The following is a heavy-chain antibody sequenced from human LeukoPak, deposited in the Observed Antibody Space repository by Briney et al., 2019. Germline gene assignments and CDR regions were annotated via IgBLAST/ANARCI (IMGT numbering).Heavy chain of an antibody. J-gene: IGHJ4*02. CDR3: ASSGGRGSYEY. Sequence: SETLSLTCAVYGGSFSGYYWSWIRQPPGKGLEWIGEINHSGSTNYNPSLKSRATISVDTSKNQFSLKLSSVTAADTAVYYCASSGGRGSYEYWGQGTLVTVSS. CDR2: INHSGST. V-gene: IGHV4-34*01. CDR1: GGSFSGYY. D-gene: IGHD1-26*01.